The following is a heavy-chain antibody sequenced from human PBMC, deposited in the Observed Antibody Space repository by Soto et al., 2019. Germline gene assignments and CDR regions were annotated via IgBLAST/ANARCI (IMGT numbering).Heavy chain of an antibody. Sequence: SVTLCFPCTVSGGSIRSGDYYWSWIRQPPGKGLAWIGFIYYSGSTYYNPSLRSRVTISIDTSKSQFSMKLNSVTAADTAVYYCASVMAAMQNWFDPWGQRTLVLVSS. V-gene: IGHV4-30-4*01. D-gene: IGHD2-2*01. CDR3: ASVMAAMQNWFDP. CDR1: GGSIRSGDYY. J-gene: IGHJ5*02. CDR2: IYYSGST.